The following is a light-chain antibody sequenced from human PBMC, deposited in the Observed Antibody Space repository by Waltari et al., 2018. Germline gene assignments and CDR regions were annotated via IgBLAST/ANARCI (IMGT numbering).Light chain of an antibody. CDR1: GSNLGAGYD. V-gene: IGLV1-40*01. J-gene: IGLJ2*01. CDR3: QSYDTSLSVV. CDR2: GTS. Sequence: QSVLTQPPSVSGAPGQRVSISCTGSGSNLGAGYDVHWYQQHPGKAPKLLIYGTSTRPPAVPDRFFGSQSGTSVSLAITALQAEDEAEYYCQSYDTSLSVVFGGGTKLTVL.